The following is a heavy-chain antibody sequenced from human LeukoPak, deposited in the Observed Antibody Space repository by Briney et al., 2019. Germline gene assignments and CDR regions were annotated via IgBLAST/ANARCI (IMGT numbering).Heavy chain of an antibody. CDR3: ARVTSWNDGG. D-gene: IGHD1-1*01. CDR1: GYTFTGYH. J-gene: IGHJ4*02. Sequence: ASVKVSCKASGYTFTGYHMHWVRQAPGQGLEWMGGIIPIFGTANYAQKFQGRVTITADESTSTAYMELSSLRSEDTAVYYCARVTSWNDGGWGQGTLVTVSS. V-gene: IGHV1-69*13. CDR2: IIPIFGTA.